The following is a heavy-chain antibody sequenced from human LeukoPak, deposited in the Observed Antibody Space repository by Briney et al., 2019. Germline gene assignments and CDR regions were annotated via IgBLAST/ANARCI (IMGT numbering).Heavy chain of an antibody. CDR2: IYYSGST. V-gene: IGHV4-59*08. CDR3: ARGNYYDSRAVDY. CDR1: GGSISSYY. J-gene: IGHJ4*02. Sequence: PSETLSLTCTVSGGSISSYYWSWIRQPPGKGLEWIGYIYYSGSTNYNPSLKSRVTISVDTSKNQFSLKLSSVTAADTAVYYCARGNYYDSRAVDYWGQGTLVTVSS. D-gene: IGHD3-22*01.